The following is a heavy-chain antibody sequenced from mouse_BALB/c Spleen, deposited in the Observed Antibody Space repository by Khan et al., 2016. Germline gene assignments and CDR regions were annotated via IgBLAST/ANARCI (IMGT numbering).Heavy chain of an antibody. Sequence: EVQLQESGPDLVKPSQSLSLTCTVTGYSIPSHYSWHWIRHFPGNKLEWMGYIHYSGSTNYNPSLKSRISITRDTSKHQFFLQLNSVTDEDTPTYYCDTSTSCDWYYFDYWGQGTTLTVSS. J-gene: IGHJ2*01. V-gene: IGHV3-1*02. CDR2: IHYSGST. CDR1: GYSIPSHYS. D-gene: IGHD4-1*01. CDR3: DTSTSCDWYYFDY.